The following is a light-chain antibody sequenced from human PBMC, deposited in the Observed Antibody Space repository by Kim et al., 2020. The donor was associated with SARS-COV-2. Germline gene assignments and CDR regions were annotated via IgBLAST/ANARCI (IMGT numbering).Light chain of an antibody. CDR1: SSNIGTKN. V-gene: IGLV1-44*01. CDR2: RND. J-gene: IGLJ3*02. Sequence: QSVLTKPPSAFGTPGQRVTMSCSGSSSNIGTKNVYWYQQIPGRAPKLLIYRNDQRPSGVPDRFSGSKSGTSASLAISGPQAEDEADYYCATWDVSLKGVVFGGGTQLTVL. CDR3: ATWDVSLKGVV.